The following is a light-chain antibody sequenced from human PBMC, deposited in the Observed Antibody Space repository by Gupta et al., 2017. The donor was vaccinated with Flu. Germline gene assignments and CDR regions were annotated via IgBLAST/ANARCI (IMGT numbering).Light chain of an antibody. CDR2: AAS. Sequence: DIQMTQSPSSLSASVGDRVTITCRASQSISSYLNWYQQKPGKAPKLLIYAASSLQSGVPSRFRGSGSGTDFTLTISRLQPEDFATYYCQQCDSTLVTFGQGTKVEIK. CDR3: QQCDSTLVT. V-gene: IGKV1-39*01. CDR1: QSISSY. J-gene: IGKJ1*01.